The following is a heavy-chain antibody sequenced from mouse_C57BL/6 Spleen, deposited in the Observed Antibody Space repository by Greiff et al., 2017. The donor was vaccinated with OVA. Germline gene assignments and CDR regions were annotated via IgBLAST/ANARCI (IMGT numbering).Heavy chain of an antibody. J-gene: IGHJ4*01. CDR1: GFSFNTYA. D-gene: IGHD2-14*01. Sequence: EVHLVESGGGLVQPKGSLKLSCAASGFSFNTYAMNWVRQAPGKGLEWVARIRSKSNNYATYYADSVKDRFTISRDDSESMLYLQMNNLKTEDTAMYYCVRQGTCMDYWGQGTSVTVSS. CDR2: IRSKSNNYAT. CDR3: VRQGTCMDY. V-gene: IGHV10-1*01.